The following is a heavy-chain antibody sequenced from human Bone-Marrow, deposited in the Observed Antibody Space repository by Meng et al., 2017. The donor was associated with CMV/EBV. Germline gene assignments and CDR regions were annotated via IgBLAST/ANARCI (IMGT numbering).Heavy chain of an antibody. CDR2: IYYSGST. V-gene: IGHV4-59*01. J-gene: IGHJ4*02. D-gene: IGHD1-1*01. CDR1: GGSISSYY. Sequence: SETLSLTCTVSGGSISSYYWSWIRQPPGKGLEWIGYIYYSGSTNYNPSLKSRVTISVDTSKNQFSLKLSSVTAADTAVYYCARAQNRGVNDPQKYYFDYWGQGTLVTVSS. CDR3: ARAQNRGVNDPQKYYFDY.